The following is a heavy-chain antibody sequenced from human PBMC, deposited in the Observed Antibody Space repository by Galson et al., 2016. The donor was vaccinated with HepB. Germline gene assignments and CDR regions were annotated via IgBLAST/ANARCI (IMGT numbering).Heavy chain of an antibody. CDR2: ISNSGETT. D-gene: IGHD3-3*01. Sequence: SLRLSCAASGFTFSSYVMSWVRQAPGKGPEWVSAISNSGETTYYSDPAKGRFTISRDNSNNTLYLQLNSLRAEDTAVYYCAKGALGFWSGYSLSDIFKIWGQGTMVTVSS. V-gene: IGHV3-23*01. J-gene: IGHJ3*02. CDR3: AKGALGFWSGYSLSDIFKI. CDR1: GFTFSSYV.